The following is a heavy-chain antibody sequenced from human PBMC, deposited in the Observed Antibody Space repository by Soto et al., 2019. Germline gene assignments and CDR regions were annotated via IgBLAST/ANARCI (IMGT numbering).Heavy chain of an antibody. V-gene: IGHV3-30*18. CDR1: GFTFSSYG. Sequence: QVQLVESGGGVVQPGRSLRLSCAASGFTFSSYGMHWVRQAPGKGLEWVAVISYDGSNKYYADSVKGRFTISRDNSKNTLYLQMNSLRAEDTAVYYCAKARSGYSYGSDSWGQGTLVTVSS. D-gene: IGHD5-18*01. J-gene: IGHJ4*02. CDR3: AKARSGYSYGSDS. CDR2: ISYDGSNK.